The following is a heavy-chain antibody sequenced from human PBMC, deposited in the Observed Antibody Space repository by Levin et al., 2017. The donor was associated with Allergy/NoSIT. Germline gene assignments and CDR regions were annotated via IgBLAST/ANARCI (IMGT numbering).Heavy chain of an antibody. CDR3: VRGNYGDYDY. Sequence: GGSLRLSCAASGFTFSDYYMSWMRQAPGKGLEWVSYISSSGRTIYYADSVKGRLTISRDNAKNSMYLQMNSLRAEDTAIYYCVRGNYGDYDYWGQGTLVTVSA. D-gene: IGHD3-16*01. V-gene: IGHV3-11*01. CDR1: GFTFSDYY. CDR2: ISSSGRTI. J-gene: IGHJ4*02.